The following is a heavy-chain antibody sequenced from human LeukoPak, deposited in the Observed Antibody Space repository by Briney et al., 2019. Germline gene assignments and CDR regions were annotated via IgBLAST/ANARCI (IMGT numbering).Heavy chain of an antibody. CDR3: AKDRNAGYCSSTSCYSLRDFQH. CDR2: ISYDGSNK. V-gene: IGHV3-30*18. J-gene: IGHJ1*01. D-gene: IGHD2-2*02. CDR1: GFTFSSYG. Sequence: GRTLRLSCATSGFTFSSYGMHWVRQAPGKGLEWVAVISYDGSNKYYADSVKGRFTISRDNSKNTLYLQMNSLRAEDTAVYYCAKDRNAGYCSSTSCYSLRDFQHWGQGTLVTVSS.